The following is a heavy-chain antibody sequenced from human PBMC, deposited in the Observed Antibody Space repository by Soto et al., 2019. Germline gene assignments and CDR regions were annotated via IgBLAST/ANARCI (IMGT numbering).Heavy chain of an antibody. D-gene: IGHD6-13*01. CDR1: GFTFSSYA. V-gene: IGHV3-23*01. J-gene: IGHJ3*02. CDR2: ISGSGGST. Sequence: GGSLRLSCAASGFTFSSYAMSWVRQAPGKGLEWVSAISGSGGSTYYADSVKGRFTISRDNSKNTLYLQMNSLRAEDTAVYYCARPPLAAAGKRGAFDIWGQGTMVTVSS. CDR3: ARPPLAAAGKRGAFDI.